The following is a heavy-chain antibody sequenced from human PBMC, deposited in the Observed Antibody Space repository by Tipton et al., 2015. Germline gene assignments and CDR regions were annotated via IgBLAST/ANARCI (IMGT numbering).Heavy chain of an antibody. CDR2: ISHSGNT. CDR1: AYSISSDYY. D-gene: IGHD5-24*01. CDR3: ARDLEHGMDV. V-gene: IGHV4-38-2*02. J-gene: IGHJ6*02. Sequence: TLSLTCAVSAYSISSDYYWGWIRQPPGKGLEWIGSISHSGNTYYNPSLKSRVTMSRDTSKNQFSLKLTSGTAADTAVYYCARDLEHGMDVWGLGTTVTVSS.